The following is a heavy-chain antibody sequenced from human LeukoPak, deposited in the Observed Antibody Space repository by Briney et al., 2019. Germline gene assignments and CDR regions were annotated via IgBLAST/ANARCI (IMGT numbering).Heavy chain of an antibody. J-gene: IGHJ4*02. CDR3: ARRKYVDYERTFYY. V-gene: IGHV4-59*01. CDR2: IYYSGNT. CDR1: GGSISGYY. D-gene: IGHD4-17*01. Sequence: SEALSLTCTVSGGSISGYYWVWIRQPPGKGLEWIGYIYYSGNTNYNPSLKSRVTISVDTSKNQFSLKLTSATAADTAIYYCARRKYVDYERTFYYWGQGTL.